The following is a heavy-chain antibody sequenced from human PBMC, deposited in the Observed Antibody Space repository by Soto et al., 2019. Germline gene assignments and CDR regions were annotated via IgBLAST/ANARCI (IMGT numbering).Heavy chain of an antibody. V-gene: IGHV3-23*01. D-gene: IGHD2-2*01. Sequence: EVQLLESGGDLVQPGGSLRLSCAASGFTFNDYALTWVRQVPGKGLEWVSSLSSRGFSTHYAESVKGRFTISRDNIKNTVDLQMNSLRAEDPAVYYCASDRAVYCSNGIGLDACDIWGQGTLVTVSS. CDR3: ASDRAVYCSNGIGLDACDI. CDR1: GFTFNDYA. CDR2: LSSRGFST. J-gene: IGHJ3*02.